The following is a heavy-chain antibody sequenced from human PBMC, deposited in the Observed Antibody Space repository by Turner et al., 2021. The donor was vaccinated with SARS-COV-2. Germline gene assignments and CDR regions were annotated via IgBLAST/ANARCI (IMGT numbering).Heavy chain of an antibody. CDR1: GGSISSGGYY. CDR3: ARLRYFDWSYYFDY. CDR2: IDYSGST. V-gene: IGHV4-31*03. J-gene: IGHJ4*02. D-gene: IGHD3-9*01. Sequence: QVQLQESGPGLVKPSQTLSLTCTVSGGSISSGGYYWSWIRQHPGKGLEWIGYIDYSGSTYYNPSLKSRVTISVDTSKNQFSLKLSSVIAADTAVYYCARLRYFDWSYYFDYWGQGTLVTVSS.